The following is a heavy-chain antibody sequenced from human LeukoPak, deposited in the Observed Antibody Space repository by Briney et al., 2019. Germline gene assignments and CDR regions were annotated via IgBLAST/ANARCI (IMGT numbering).Heavy chain of an antibody. CDR2: IYENGGTT. V-gene: IGHV3-23*01. CDR1: GFTFRSHA. D-gene: IGHD2-21*01. CDR3: AKDFRIGYSAHFDY. Sequence: GGSLRLSCVGSGFTFRSHAMSWVRQAPEKGLEFVSGIYENGGTTYYADSVKGRFSISRDNSKNTLYLHMDSLRGEDTAVYYCAKDFRIGYSAHFDYWGQGALVTVSS. J-gene: IGHJ4*02.